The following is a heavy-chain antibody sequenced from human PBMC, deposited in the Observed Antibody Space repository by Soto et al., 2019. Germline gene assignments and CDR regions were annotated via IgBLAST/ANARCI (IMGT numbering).Heavy chain of an antibody. CDR3: ARARPHYYYDSSGYYYGSAFDI. CDR1: GGTFSSYA. D-gene: IGHD3-22*01. V-gene: IGHV1-69*01. J-gene: IGHJ3*02. CDR2: IIPIFGTA. Sequence: QVQLVQSGAEVKKPGSSVKVSCKASGGTFSSYAISWVRQAPGQGLEWMGGIIPIFGTANYAQKFQGRVTITADESTSTAYMELSSLRSEDTAAYYCARARPHYYYDSSGYYYGSAFDIWGQGTMVTVSS.